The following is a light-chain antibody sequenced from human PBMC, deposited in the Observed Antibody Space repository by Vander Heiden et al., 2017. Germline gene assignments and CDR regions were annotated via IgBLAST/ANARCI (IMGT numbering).Light chain of an antibody. CDR2: DAS. J-gene: IGKJ2*01. CDR3: QQDNSSPYT. V-gene: IGKV1-5*01. Sequence: DIHMTQSPSTLSASVGDRVTITCRASQSISSWLAWYQQKPGKAPKLLIYDASSLESGVPSRFSGSGSGTEFTLTISSLQPDDFATYYCQQDNSSPYTFGQGTKLEIK. CDR1: QSISSW.